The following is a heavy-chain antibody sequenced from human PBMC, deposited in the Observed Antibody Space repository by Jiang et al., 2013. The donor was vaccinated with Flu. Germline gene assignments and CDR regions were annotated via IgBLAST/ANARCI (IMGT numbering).Heavy chain of an antibody. CDR3: ARGSSSWSGYFDY. D-gene: IGHD6-13*01. CDR2: AIPMFGTA. Sequence: AFSWVRQAPGQGFEWMGGAIPMFGTASYAQKFQDRVTITADESSTTVYMEVTSLTSEDTAVYYCARGSSSWSGYFDYWGPGESWSTSPQ. CDR1: A. V-gene: IGHV1-69*01. J-gene: IGHJ4*03.